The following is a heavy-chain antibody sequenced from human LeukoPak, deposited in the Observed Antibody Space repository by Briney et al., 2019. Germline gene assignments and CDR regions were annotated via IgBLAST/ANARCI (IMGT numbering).Heavy chain of an antibody. CDR1: GGTFNSYA. Sequence: ASVKVSCKDSGGTFNSYAISWVRQAPGQGLECMGGIMPLFGTANYAQEFQGRVTFTTDESASTAYMEVSSLRSEDTAVYCCASGSLGDGYGVGDYYQYMDVWGKGTTVTVSS. CDR2: IMPLFGTA. J-gene: IGHJ6*03. V-gene: IGHV1-69*05. CDR3: ASGSLGDGYGVGDYYQYMDV. D-gene: IGHD5-24*01.